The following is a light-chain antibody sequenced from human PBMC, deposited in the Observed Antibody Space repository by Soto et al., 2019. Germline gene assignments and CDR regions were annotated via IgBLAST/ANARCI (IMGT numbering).Light chain of an antibody. J-gene: IGLJ2*01. CDR3: AAWDDSLDGPV. V-gene: IGLV1-44*01. Sequence: QPVLTQPPSASGAPGQRVTISCSGSSSNIGRNAVNWYQQLPGTAPKLLIYSDNQRPSGVPDRFSASKSGTSASLAISGLQSEDETEYYCAAWDDSLDGPVFGGGTKVTVL. CDR1: SSNIGRNA. CDR2: SDN.